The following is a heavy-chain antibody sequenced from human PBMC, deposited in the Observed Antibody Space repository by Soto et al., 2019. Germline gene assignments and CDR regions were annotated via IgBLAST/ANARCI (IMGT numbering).Heavy chain of an antibody. D-gene: IGHD6-13*01. CDR1: GLPFAAYA. Sequence: EVQLLESGGGLVQPGGPLDFSGAASGLPFAAYALGWVGRPPGKGLEWVSAFSGSGGSTYYADSVKGRFTISRDNSKNTLYLQMNSLRAEDTAVYYCAKGEEQHHWGQGTLVTVSS. J-gene: IGHJ5*02. CDR3: AKGEEQHH. CDR2: FSGSGGST. V-gene: IGHV3-23*01.